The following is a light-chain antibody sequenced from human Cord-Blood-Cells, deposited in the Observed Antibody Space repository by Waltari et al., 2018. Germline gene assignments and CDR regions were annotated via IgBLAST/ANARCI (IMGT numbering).Light chain of an antibody. V-gene: IGKV1-33*01. Sequence: DIHMTQSPSSLSASVGDRVTITCQASQDISNYLNWYQQKPGKAPKRLIYDASNLETGVPSRFSGSGSGTDFTFTISSLQPEDIATYYCQQYDNLPYTFGQGTKLEIK. CDR2: DAS. CDR1: QDISNY. CDR3: QQYDNLPYT. J-gene: IGKJ2*01.